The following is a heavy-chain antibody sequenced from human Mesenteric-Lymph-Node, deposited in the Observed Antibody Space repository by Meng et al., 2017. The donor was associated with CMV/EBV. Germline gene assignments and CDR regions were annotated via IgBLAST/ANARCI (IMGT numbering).Heavy chain of an antibody. CDR1: GYTFTSYD. CDR3: ARDVIFGGGYYYYGMDV. V-gene: IGHV1-8*03. D-gene: IGHD3-3*02. Sequence: ASVKVSCKASGYTFTSYDINWVRQATGQGLEWMGWMNPNSGNTGYAQKFQGRVTITRNTSISTAYMELSSLRSEDTAVYYCARDVIFGGGYYYYGMDVWGQGTTVTV. J-gene: IGHJ6*02. CDR2: MNPNSGNT.